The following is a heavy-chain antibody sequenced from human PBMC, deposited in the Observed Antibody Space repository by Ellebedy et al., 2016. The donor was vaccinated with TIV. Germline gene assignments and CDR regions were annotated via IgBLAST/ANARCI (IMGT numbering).Heavy chain of an antibody. CDR3: ARRGSYGDYAVQINSWFDT. J-gene: IGHJ5*02. CDR1: GFSFRSYW. D-gene: IGHD4-17*01. Sequence: GESLKISCAASGFSFRSYWMSWVRQVPGKGLEWVANIYQDGGVQYYVDSVKGRFTISRDNADNSLFLQMNSLSAEDTAVYYCARRGSYGDYAVQINSWFDTWGRGTLVAVSS. V-gene: IGHV3-7*01. CDR2: IYQDGGVQ.